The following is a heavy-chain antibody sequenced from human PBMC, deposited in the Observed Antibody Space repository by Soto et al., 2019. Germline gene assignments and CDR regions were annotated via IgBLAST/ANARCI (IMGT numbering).Heavy chain of an antibody. CDR1: GFTFSSYS. CDR3: AREASYYYYYYMDV. Sequence: EVQLLESGGGLVQPGGSLRLSCAASGFTFSSYSMNWVRQAPGKGLEWVSYISSSSSTIYYADSVKGRFTISRDNAKNSLYLQMNSLRAEDTAVYYCAREASYYYYYYMDVWGKGTTVTVSS. J-gene: IGHJ6*03. V-gene: IGHV3-48*01. CDR2: ISSSSSTI.